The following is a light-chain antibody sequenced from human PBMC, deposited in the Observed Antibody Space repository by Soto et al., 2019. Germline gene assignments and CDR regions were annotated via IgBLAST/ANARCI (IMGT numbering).Light chain of an antibody. J-gene: IGKJ3*01. CDR1: QNIGNF. V-gene: IGKV3-11*01. CDR2: DAS. CDR3: QQRTTWPPRFA. Sequence: EIVLTQSPSNMSLSPGERATLSCRASQNIGNFLAWYQHKPGQAPRLLIYDASKRATGIPARFSGSGSGTDFTLNISSLEPADFAVYYCQQRTTWPPRFAFGPGTRVDIK.